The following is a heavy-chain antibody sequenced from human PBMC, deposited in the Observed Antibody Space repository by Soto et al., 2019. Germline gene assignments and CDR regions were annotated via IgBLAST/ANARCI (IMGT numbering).Heavy chain of an antibody. V-gene: IGHV2-70*12. CDR3: ARTRKPAYYYDTSGYSDF. J-gene: IGHJ4*02. Sequence: SGPTLVNPTQTLTLTCTFSGFSLSTSGVGVGWIRQPPGKALEWLALIYWDDDKYYNTSLQTRLTISKDTSKNQVVLTMTNMDPVDTATYYCARTRKPAYYYDTSGYSDFWGQGTLVTVSS. CDR1: GFSLSTSGVG. D-gene: IGHD3-22*01. CDR2: IYWDDDK.